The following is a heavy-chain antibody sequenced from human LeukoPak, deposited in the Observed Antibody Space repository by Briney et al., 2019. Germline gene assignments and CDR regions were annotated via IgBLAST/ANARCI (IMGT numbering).Heavy chain of an antibody. CDR3: ARGMGVSFDY. Sequence: SETLSLTCGVSGGSISSGGYSWSWIRQPPGKGLEWIGYIYHSGSTYYNPSLKSRVTISVDRSKNQFSLKLSSVTAADTAVYYCARGMGVSFDYWGQGALVTVSS. CDR2: IYHSGST. D-gene: IGHD3-16*01. J-gene: IGHJ4*02. V-gene: IGHV4-30-2*01. CDR1: GGSISSGGYS.